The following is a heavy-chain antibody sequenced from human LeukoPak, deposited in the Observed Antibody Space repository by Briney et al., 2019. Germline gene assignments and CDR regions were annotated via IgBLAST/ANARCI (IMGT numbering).Heavy chain of an antibody. V-gene: IGHV3-23*01. CDR1: GFTFSSYA. J-gene: IGHJ6*02. CDR2: IIGSGTST. D-gene: IGHD2-2*01. Sequence: GGSLRLSCAASGFTFSSYAMSWVRQAPGKGLEWVSGIIGSGTSTYYADSVKGRVTISRDNSKNTVYLEMNSLRAEDTAIYYCAKSRGYGMDVWGQGTTVIVSS. CDR3: AKSRGYGMDV.